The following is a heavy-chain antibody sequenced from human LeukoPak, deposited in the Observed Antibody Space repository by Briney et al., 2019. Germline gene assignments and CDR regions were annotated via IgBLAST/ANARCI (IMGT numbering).Heavy chain of an antibody. J-gene: IGHJ4*02. V-gene: IGHV1-46*01. CDR3: AKLEGTWATMGD. CDR2: IRPSGGTT. D-gene: IGHD5-12*01. Sequence: ASVKVSCKASGYTFTSYYIHWVRQAPGQGLEWMGLIRPSGGTTLYVQQFQGRVTMTTDTSTRTVYMDLNSLRSEDTAVYYCAKLEGTWATMGDWGQGTPVTVSS. CDR1: GYTFTSYY.